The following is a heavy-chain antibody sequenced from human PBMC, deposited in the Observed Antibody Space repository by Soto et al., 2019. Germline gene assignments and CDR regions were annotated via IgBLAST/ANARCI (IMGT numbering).Heavy chain of an antibody. J-gene: IGHJ6*03. CDR1: GGSISSYY. V-gene: IGHV4-59*01. D-gene: IGHD2-21*02. CDR2: IYYSGST. Sequence: SETLSLTCTVSGGSISSYYWSWIRQPPGKGLEWIGYIYYSGSTNYNPSLKSRVTISVDTSKNQFSLKLSSVTAADTAVYYCARGETATPYYYYYYYMDVWGKGTTVTVSS. CDR3: ARGETATPYYYYYYYMDV.